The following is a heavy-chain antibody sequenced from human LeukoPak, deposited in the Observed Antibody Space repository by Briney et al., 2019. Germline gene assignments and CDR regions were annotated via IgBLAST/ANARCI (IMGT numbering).Heavy chain of an antibody. CDR2: IKGDGSDN. V-gene: IGHV3-7*04. Sequence: GGSLRLSCAAPGFTFSSYWMSWVRQAPGKGREWVANIKGDGSDNHYVDSVRGRFTISRDNAKNSLYLQMNSLRAEDTAVYYCARDLGYYRADYWGQGTLVTVSS. CDR3: ARDLGYYRADY. CDR1: GFTFSSYW. J-gene: IGHJ4*02. D-gene: IGHD1-26*01.